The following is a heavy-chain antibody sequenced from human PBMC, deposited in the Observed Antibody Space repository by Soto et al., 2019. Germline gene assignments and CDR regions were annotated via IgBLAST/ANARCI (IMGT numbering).Heavy chain of an antibody. CDR1: GGSLSSYY. V-gene: IGHV4-59*01. Sequence: SVTMSVTCTVAGGSLSSYYLSWIRQTPGKGLEWIGYIYYSGSINYNPSLKSRVTISVDTSKNQFSLKLSSVTAADTAVYYCARAPRGNYGYPSYFDYWGQGTLVTVS. J-gene: IGHJ4*02. CDR2: IYYSGSI. D-gene: IGHD3-10*01. CDR3: ARAPRGNYGYPSYFDY.